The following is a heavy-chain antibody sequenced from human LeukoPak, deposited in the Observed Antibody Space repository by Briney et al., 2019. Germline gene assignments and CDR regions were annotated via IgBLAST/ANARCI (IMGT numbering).Heavy chain of an antibody. V-gene: IGHV5-51*01. CDR2: IYPGDSDT. Sequence: GESLKISCKGSGYSFTSYWIGWVRQMPGKGLEWMGIIYPGDSDTRYSPSFQGQVTISADKSISTAYLQWSSLKASDTAMYYCARLMYPPKENLICPMDYWGQGTLVTVSS. CDR1: GYSFTSYW. J-gene: IGHJ4*02. D-gene: IGHD2-2*01. CDR3: ARLMYPPKENLICPMDY.